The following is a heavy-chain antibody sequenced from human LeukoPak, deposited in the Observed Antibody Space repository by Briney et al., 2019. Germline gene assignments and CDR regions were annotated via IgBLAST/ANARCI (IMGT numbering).Heavy chain of an antibody. CDR2: IYTSGST. J-gene: IGHJ4*02. CDR3: ARVTTGGYYNY. D-gene: IGHD3-22*01. Sequence: PSGTLSLTCTVSGGTISSGSYYWSWIRQPAGKGLEWIGRIYTSGSTNYNPSLKSRVTISLDTSENHFSLKLSSVTAADTAVYYCARVTTGGYYNYWGQGTLVTVSS. CDR1: GGTISSGSYY. V-gene: IGHV4-61*02.